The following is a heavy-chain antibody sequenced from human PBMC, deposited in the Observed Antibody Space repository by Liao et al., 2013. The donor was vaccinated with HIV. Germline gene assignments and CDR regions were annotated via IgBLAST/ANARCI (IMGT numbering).Heavy chain of an antibody. Sequence: QVQLQESGPGLVKPSETLSLTCTVSGGSISSYYWSWIRQPPGKGLEWIGYIYYSGSTNYNPSLKSRVTISVDTSKNQFSLKLSSVTAADTAVYYCARDQFGPNYFDYWGQGTLVTVSS. D-gene: IGHD3-16*01. V-gene: IGHV4-59*01. J-gene: IGHJ4*02. CDR3: ARDQFGPNYFDY. CDR2: IYYSGST. CDR1: GGSISSYY.